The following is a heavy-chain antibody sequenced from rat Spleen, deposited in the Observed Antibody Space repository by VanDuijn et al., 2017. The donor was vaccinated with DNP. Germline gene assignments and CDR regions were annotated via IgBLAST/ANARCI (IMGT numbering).Heavy chain of an antibody. D-gene: IGHD1-10*01. J-gene: IGHJ2*01. Sequence: QVQLKESGPGLVQPSQTLSLTCTVSGFSLTSYTVSWVRQPPGKGLEWIAAISSGGNTYYNSALKSRLSISRDTSNSQVFLRMNSLQTEDTAIYFCTREREPSNNPYYFDCWGQGVMVTVSS. V-gene: IGHV2-6*01. CDR1: GFSLTSYT. CDR2: ISSGGNT. CDR3: TREREPSNNPYYFDC.